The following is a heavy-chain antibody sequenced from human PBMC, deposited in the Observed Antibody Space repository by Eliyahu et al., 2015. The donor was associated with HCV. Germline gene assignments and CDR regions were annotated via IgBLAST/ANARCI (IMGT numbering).Heavy chain of an antibody. Sequence: QVQLQESGPGLVKPSETLSLTCTVSGGSISXYYXXWXRQPPGKGLEWIGYIYYSGSTNYNPSLKSRVTISVDTSKNQFSLKLSSVTAADTAVYYCARHSPLGIVVVPAAIPGGNWFDPWGQGTLVTVSS. CDR2: IYYSGST. CDR3: ARHSPLGIVVVPAAIPGGNWFDP. CDR1: GGSISXYY. D-gene: IGHD2-2*02. J-gene: IGHJ5*02. V-gene: IGHV4-59*08.